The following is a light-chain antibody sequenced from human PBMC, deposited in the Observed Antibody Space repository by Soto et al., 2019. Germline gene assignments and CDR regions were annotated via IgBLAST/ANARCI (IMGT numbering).Light chain of an antibody. J-gene: IGLJ3*02. CDR3: CSYTGNYVVL. CDR1: GSDVSGYNF. Sequence: QSALTQPRSVSGSPGQSVTISCTGAGSDVSGYNFLSWYQQYPGKAPKVIIYDVNKRPSGVPDRFSGSKSGKAASLTISGLQAEDEADYFCCSYTGNYVVLFGGGTKLTVL. CDR2: DVN. V-gene: IGLV2-11*01.